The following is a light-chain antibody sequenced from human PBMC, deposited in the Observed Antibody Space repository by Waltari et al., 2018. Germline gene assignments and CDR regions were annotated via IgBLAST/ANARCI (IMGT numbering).Light chain of an antibody. Sequence: SALTQPASVSGSLGQSSTFPCTGTSSHVGRYNLVSWYQQHPGKAPKLMIHEDTRRPSGVSNRFSASKSGNTASLTISGLQAEDEADYYCSSYAGSRNLVFGGGTKLTVL. CDR1: SSHVGRYNL. CDR2: EDT. J-gene: IGLJ3*02. V-gene: IGLV2-23*01. CDR3: SSYAGSRNLV.